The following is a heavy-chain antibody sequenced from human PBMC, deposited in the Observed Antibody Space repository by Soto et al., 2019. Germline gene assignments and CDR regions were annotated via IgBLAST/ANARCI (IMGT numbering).Heavy chain of an antibody. Sequence: LQLQESGSGLVKPSQTLSLTCAVSGGSINSGGYSWNWIRQPPGKGLEWIGYIYYSGGTSYNPSLKSRVTISVDTSMNHFSLRLSSVTAADTAVYYCARDRRDGWSFDSWGQGTLVTVSS. CDR1: GGSINSGGYS. CDR3: ARDRRDGWSFDS. J-gene: IGHJ4*02. CDR2: IYYSGGT. D-gene: IGHD6-19*01. V-gene: IGHV4-30-2*01.